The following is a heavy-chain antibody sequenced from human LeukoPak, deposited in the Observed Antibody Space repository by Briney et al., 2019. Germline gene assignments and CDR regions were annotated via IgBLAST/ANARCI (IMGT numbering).Heavy chain of an antibody. J-gene: IGHJ4*02. CDR2: IIPILGIA. D-gene: IGHD6-19*01. V-gene: IGHV1-69*04. Sequence: ASVKVPCKASGGTFSSYAISWVRRAPGQGLEWMGRIIPILGIANYAQKFQGRVTITADKSTSTAYMELSSLRSEDTAVYYCASESRWVAVAGRWDFDYWGQGTLVTVSS. CDR3: ASESRWVAVAGRWDFDY. CDR1: GGTFSSYA.